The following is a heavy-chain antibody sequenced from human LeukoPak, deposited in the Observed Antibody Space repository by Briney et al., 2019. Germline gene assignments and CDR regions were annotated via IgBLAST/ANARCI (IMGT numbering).Heavy chain of an antibody. CDR3: AHIHPLRLHFDY. Sequence: SGPTLVKPTQTLTLTCTFSGFSLSTSGVGVGWIRQPPGKALEWLALIYWGDDKRYTPSLKSRLTITDDTSKNQVVLTVTYMDPVGTSTYYGAHIHPLRLHFDYWGQGTLVTVSS. CDR1: GFSLSTSGVG. V-gene: IGHV2-5*02. D-gene: IGHD6-25*01. J-gene: IGHJ4*02. CDR2: IYWGDDK.